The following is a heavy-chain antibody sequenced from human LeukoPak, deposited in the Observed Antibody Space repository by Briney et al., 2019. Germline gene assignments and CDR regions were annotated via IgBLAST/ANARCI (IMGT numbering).Heavy chain of an antibody. J-gene: IGHJ4*02. D-gene: IGHD5-24*01. CDR3: AKRLRNGYNSPIDY. CDR1: GFTFTNYA. Sequence: GGSLRLSCVASGFTFTNYAMNWVRQPPGKGLEWVSGFSGNGVETFYVGSARGRFTISRHTSKNTLYLQMNSLRAEDTAIYYCAKRLRNGYNSPIDYWGQGTLVTVSS. CDR2: FSGNGVET. V-gene: IGHV3-23*01.